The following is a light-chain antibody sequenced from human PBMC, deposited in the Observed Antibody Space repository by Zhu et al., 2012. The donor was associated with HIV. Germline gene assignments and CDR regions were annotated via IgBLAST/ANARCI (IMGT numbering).Light chain of an antibody. V-gene: IGKV3-11*01. CDR3: QQRSNWPRT. CDR1: QNVGHY. Sequence: EIVLTQSPATLSLSPGEGATLSCRASQNVGHYLVWYQQKPGQAPRLLIFDSSNRATGIPARFRGSGSGTDSTLTISSLEPEDFAIYYCQQRSNWPRTFGQGTRLEIK. CDR2: DSS. J-gene: IGKJ2*01.